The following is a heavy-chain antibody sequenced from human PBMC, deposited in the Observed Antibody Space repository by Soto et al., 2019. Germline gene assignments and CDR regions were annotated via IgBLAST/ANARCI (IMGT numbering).Heavy chain of an antibody. Sequence: ASVKVSCKASGYTFTSYDINWVRQATGQGLEWMGWMNPNSGNTGYAQKFQGRVTMTRNTSISTAYMELSSLRSDDTAVYYCARDLARGGWYHPARLYYYGMDVWGQGTTVTVSS. CDR2: MNPNSGNT. CDR1: GYTFTSYD. CDR3: ARDLARGGWYHPARLYYYGMDV. V-gene: IGHV1-8*01. J-gene: IGHJ6*02. D-gene: IGHD6-19*01.